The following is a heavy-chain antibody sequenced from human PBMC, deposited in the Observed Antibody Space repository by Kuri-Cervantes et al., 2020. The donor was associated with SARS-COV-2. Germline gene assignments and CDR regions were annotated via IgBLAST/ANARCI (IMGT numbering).Heavy chain of an antibody. CDR1: GGSFSGYY. CDR2: INHSGST. Sequence: ESLKISCAVYGGSFSGYYWSWIRQPPGKGLEWIGEINHSGSTNYNPSRKSRVTISVDTSKNQFSLKLSSVTATDTAVYYCARAGDNWGQGDDAFDIWGQGTMVTVSS. D-gene: IGHD7-27*01. CDR3: ARAGDNWGQGDDAFDI. J-gene: IGHJ3*02. V-gene: IGHV4-34*01.